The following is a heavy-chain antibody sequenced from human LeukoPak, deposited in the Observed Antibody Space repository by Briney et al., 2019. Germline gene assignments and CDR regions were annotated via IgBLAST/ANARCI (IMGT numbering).Heavy chain of an antibody. CDR2: ISDSGGST. D-gene: IGHD2-21*02. Sequence: GGSLRLSCAASGFTFSDYHMSWIRQAPGKGLEWVSAISDSGGSTYYADSVKGRFTISRDNSKHTLFLQMNSLRAEDTAVYYCAKFGRSLVTASIKRRGHYWYFDLWGRGTLVTVSS. V-gene: IGHV3-23*01. J-gene: IGHJ2*01. CDR3: AKFGRSLVTASIKRRGHYWYFDL. CDR1: GFTFSDYH.